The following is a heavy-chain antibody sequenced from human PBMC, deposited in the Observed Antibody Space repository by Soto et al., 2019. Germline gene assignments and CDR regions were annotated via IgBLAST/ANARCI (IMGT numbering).Heavy chain of an antibody. D-gene: IGHD3-10*01. CDR2: IAYDGTKK. CDR3: AKARGWELTDAFDV. J-gene: IGHJ3*01. V-gene: IGHV3-30*18. Sequence: QVQLVESGGGVVQPGRSLRLSCPVSGFTFSSYAMHWVRQAPGKGLEWVAVIAYDGTKKYYADSVKGRFTISRDNSKNTLLLQMNSLRAEDTAVYYCAKARGWELTDAFDVWGQGTMVTVSS. CDR1: GFTFSSYA.